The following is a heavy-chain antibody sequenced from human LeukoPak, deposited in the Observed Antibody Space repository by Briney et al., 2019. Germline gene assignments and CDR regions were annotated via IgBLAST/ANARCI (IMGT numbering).Heavy chain of an antibody. J-gene: IGHJ4*02. CDR1: GYTFTGYY. Sequence: GASVKVSCKASGYTFTGYYMHWVRQAPGQGLERMGWINPNSGGTNYAQKFQGRVTMTRDTSISTAYMELSRLRSDDTAVYYCARGRGIAARPPLDYWGQGTLVTVSS. CDR2: INPNSGGT. V-gene: IGHV1-2*02. CDR3: ARGRGIAARPPLDY. D-gene: IGHD6-6*01.